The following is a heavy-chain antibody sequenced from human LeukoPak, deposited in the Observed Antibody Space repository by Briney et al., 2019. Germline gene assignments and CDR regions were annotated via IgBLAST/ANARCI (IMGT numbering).Heavy chain of an antibody. Sequence: SETLSLTCTVSGGSIGSYYWSWIRQPPGKGLEWIGYIYYSGSTNYNPSLKSRVTISVDTSKNQFSLKLSSVTAADTAVYYCARVNSRGAFDIWGQGTMVTVSS. D-gene: IGHD2/OR15-2a*01. CDR2: IYYSGST. CDR1: GGSIGSYY. J-gene: IGHJ3*02. V-gene: IGHV4-59*08. CDR3: ARVNSRGAFDI.